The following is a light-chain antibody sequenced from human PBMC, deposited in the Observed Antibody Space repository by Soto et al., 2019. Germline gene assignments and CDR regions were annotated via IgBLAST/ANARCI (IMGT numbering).Light chain of an antibody. Sequence: DIQMTQSPSSLSASLGDRVTITCRASQGISNDLAWYQQKPGKVPKLLIYAASALQSGVPSRFSGSGSGTDFTLTISSLQPEDVATYYCPKYNSAPITFGQGTRLAI. CDR2: AAS. CDR1: QGISND. V-gene: IGKV1-27*01. J-gene: IGKJ5*01. CDR3: PKYNSAPIT.